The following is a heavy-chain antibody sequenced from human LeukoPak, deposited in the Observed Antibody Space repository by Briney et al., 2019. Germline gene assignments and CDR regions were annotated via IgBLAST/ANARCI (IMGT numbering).Heavy chain of an antibody. Sequence: GGSLRLSCAASGFTFSTYAMHWVRQAPGKGLEWVAVIWYDRTNKYYADSVKGRFTISRDNSKNTLYLQMSSPRAEDTAVYYCARDRLTTVTTFHFDYWGQGTLVTVSS. CDR1: GFTFSTYA. CDR3: ARDRLTTVTTFHFDY. V-gene: IGHV3-33*01. J-gene: IGHJ4*02. CDR2: IWYDRTNK. D-gene: IGHD4-17*01.